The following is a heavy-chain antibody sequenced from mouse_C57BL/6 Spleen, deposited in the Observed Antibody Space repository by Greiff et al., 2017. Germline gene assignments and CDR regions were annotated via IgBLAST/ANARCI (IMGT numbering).Heavy chain of an antibody. D-gene: IGHD1-1*01. Sequence: EVKLVESGGGLVKPGGSLKLSCAASGFTFSDYGMHWVRQAPEKGLEWVAYISSGSSTIYYADTVKGRFTISRDNAKNTLFLQMTSRRSEDTAMYYCARPHCYGSSDVTGYWGQGTTLTVSS. CDR2: ISSGSSTI. CDR3: ARPHCYGSSDVTGY. CDR1: GFTFSDYG. J-gene: IGHJ2*01. V-gene: IGHV5-17*01.